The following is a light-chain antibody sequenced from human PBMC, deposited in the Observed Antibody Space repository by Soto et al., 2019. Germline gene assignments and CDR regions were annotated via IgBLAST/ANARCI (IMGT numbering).Light chain of an antibody. CDR1: QSVSRSS. CDR3: QQYGDPPPYS. Sequence: EIVLTQSPGTLSLSPGERATLSCRASQSVSRSSLAWYQQRPGQAPRLLIFGASSRAAGIPDRFSGSGSATDFTLTISILEPEDSAVYYCQQYGDPPPYSFGQGTKLEI. CDR2: GAS. V-gene: IGKV3-20*01. J-gene: IGKJ2*03.